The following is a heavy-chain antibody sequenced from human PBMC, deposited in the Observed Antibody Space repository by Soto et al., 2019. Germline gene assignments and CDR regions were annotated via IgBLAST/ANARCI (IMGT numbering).Heavy chain of an antibody. V-gene: IGHV4-30-4*01. D-gene: IGHD6-13*01. J-gene: IGHJ4*02. CDR1: GDSISSGDYY. CDR3: ARDFKRPSSPPGPLES. CDR2: IYYSGNT. Sequence: QVQLRESGPGLVKPSQTLSLTCTVSGDSISSGDYYWSWIRQPPGKGLEWIGCIYYSGNTYYNPSLKRRFSISVATSRSQSSLQLSSGPVADAAVYYCARDFKRPSSPPGPLESWGLGTLVTVSS.